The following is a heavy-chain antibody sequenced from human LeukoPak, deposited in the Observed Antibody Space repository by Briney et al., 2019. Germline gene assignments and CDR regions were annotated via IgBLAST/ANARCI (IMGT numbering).Heavy chain of an antibody. D-gene: IGHD4-23*01. CDR2: IRSSSNII. Sequence: PGGSLRLSCAASGAASGFIFSGYATHWVRQAPGRGLEWVSYIRSSSNIIYYADSVKGRFTISRDNTKNSLYLQMNSLRAEDTAVYYCARRGDGYGGMTARYFQHWGQGTLVTVSS. CDR1: GFIFSGYA. J-gene: IGHJ1*01. V-gene: IGHV3-48*04. CDR3: ARRGDGYGGMTARYFQH.